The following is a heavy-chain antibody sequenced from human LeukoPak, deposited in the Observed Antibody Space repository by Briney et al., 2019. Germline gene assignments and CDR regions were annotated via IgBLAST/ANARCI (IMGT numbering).Heavy chain of an antibody. V-gene: IGHV3-30*03. CDR2: ISYDGSNK. Sequence: GGSLRLSCAASGFTFSSYGMHWVRQAPGKGLEWVAVISYDGSNKYYADSVKGRFTISRDNSKNTLYLQMNSLRAEDTAVYYCAMAGQIDCWGQGTLVTVSS. CDR1: GFTFSSYG. CDR3: AMAGQIDC. J-gene: IGHJ4*02. D-gene: IGHD6-19*01.